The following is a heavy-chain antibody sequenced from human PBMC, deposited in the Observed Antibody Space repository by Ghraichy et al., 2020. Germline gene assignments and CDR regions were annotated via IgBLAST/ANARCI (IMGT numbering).Heavy chain of an antibody. CDR1: GFTFDNYG. V-gene: IGHV3-33*01. D-gene: IGHD1-14*01. Sequence: LSLTCAASGFTFDNYGMHWVRQAPGKGLEWVALIWYDGGSKYYADSVEGRFTISRDRSNNTLYLQMDSLRVEDTAVYYCARASPENVATGPGDYWGQGTLVTVSS. CDR2: IWYDGGSK. J-gene: IGHJ4*02. CDR3: ARASPENVATGPGDY.